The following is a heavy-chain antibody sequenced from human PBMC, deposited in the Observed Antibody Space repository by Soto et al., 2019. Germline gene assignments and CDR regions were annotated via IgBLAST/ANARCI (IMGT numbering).Heavy chain of an antibody. V-gene: IGHV1-69*06. CDR1: GYSFSSHA. CDR3: GGGGALTTSGYGGDGFDS. CDR2: IIPVFGTP. J-gene: IGHJ4*02. Sequence: QVQLEQSGSEVQKSGSSVKVSCKASGYSFSSHAITWVRQAPGQGLEWMGGIIPVFGTPTYAQKFQGRLTIPAKKSTNTLSWEWRSMRLKDPAVYYGGGGGALTTSGYGGDGFDSGGQGTRVTVSS. D-gene: IGHD5-12*01.